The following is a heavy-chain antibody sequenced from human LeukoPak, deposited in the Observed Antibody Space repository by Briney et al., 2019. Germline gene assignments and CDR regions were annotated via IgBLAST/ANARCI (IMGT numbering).Heavy chain of an antibody. CDR3: ARVGYCSSTSCYDY. Sequence: PGGSLRLSCAASGFTFSSYAMSWVRQAPGKGLEWVSAISGSGGSTYYADSVKGRFTISRDNSKNTLYLQMNSLRAEDTAVYYCARVGYCSSTSCYDYWGQGTLVTVSS. J-gene: IGHJ4*02. D-gene: IGHD2-2*01. CDR2: ISGSGGST. V-gene: IGHV3-23*01. CDR1: GFTFSSYA.